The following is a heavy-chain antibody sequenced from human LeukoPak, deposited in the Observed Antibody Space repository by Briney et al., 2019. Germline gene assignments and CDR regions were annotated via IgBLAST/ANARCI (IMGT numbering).Heavy chain of an antibody. CDR3: AREKPAVGVTRSFDY. J-gene: IGHJ4*02. V-gene: IGHV3-30-3*01. D-gene: IGHD1-26*01. Sequence: PGGSLRLSCAASGFTFSSYAMHWVRQAPGKGLEWVAVISYDGSNKYYADSVKGRFTISRDNSKNTLYLQMNSLRAEDTAVYYCAREKPAVGVTRSFDYWGQGTLVTVSS. CDR1: GFTFSSYA. CDR2: ISYDGSNK.